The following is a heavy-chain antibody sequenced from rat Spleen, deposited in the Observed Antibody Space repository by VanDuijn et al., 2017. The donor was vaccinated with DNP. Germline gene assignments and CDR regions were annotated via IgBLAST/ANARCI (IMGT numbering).Heavy chain of an antibody. J-gene: IGHJ2*01. CDR3: ARSTEGLRGFYFDS. D-gene: IGHD1-11*01. V-gene: IGHV5-31*01. Sequence: EVQLVESGGGLVQPGRSLKLSCAASGFTFNNYWMAWIRQVPGKGLEWVASITRSGGSAYSPDSVRGRFTISRDNAKNTLYLQINSLRSEDTATYYCARSTEGLRGFYFDSWGHGVLVTVSS. CDR2: ITRSGGSA. CDR1: GFTFNNYW.